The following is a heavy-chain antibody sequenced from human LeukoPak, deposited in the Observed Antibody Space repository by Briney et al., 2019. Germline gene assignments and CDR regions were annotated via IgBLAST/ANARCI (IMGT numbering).Heavy chain of an antibody. V-gene: IGHV4-59*08. CDR1: GGSISRYY. CDR3: SRLGIGVVPSAMLGDYYFDY. J-gene: IGHJ4*02. CDR2: IYYSGST. D-gene: IGHD2-2*01. Sequence: SETLSLTCTVSGGSISRYYWSWVRQPPGEGLEWIGYIYYSGSTNYNPSLKSRVTISVDTSKNQFSLKLTSVTAADTAVYYCSRLGIGVVPSAMLGDYYFDYWGQGTLVTVSS.